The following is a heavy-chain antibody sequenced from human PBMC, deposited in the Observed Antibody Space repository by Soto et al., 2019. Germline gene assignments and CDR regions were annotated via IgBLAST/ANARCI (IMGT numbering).Heavy chain of an antibody. D-gene: IGHD6-13*01. Sequence: LSLTCTVSGGSISSYYWSWIRQPAGKGLEWIGRIYTSGSTNYNPSLKSRVTMSVDTSKNQFSLKLSSVTAADTAVYYCARVGSSWSVDYFDYWGQGTLVTVSS. J-gene: IGHJ4*02. CDR1: GGSISSYY. V-gene: IGHV4-4*07. CDR2: IYTSGST. CDR3: ARVGSSWSVDYFDY.